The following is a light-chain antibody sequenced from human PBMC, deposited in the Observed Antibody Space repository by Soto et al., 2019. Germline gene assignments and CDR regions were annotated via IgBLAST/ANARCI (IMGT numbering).Light chain of an antibody. V-gene: IGKV1-39*01. Sequence: DIQMTQSPSSLSASVGDRVTITCRASQSISRYLNWYQQKPGKAPNLLIYVASSLQSEVPSRFSGSGGGTDFTLTISSLQPEDFATYYCQQANSFPITFGQGTRLEIK. CDR2: VAS. CDR3: QQANSFPIT. J-gene: IGKJ5*01. CDR1: QSISRY.